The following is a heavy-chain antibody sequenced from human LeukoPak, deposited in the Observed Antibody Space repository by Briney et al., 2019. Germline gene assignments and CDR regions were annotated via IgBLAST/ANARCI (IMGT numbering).Heavy chain of an antibody. CDR1: GFTFSSDW. CDR2: INTDGSGSGT. V-gene: IGHV3-74*01. CDR3: ARDLRSAADY. J-gene: IGHJ4*02. Sequence: GGSLRLSCAASGFTFSSDWMHWVRQAPGKGLVWVSRINTDGSGSGTSYADSVKGRFTISRDNAKNTLHLQMNSLRVEDTAVYYCARDLRSAADYWGQGTLVTVSS.